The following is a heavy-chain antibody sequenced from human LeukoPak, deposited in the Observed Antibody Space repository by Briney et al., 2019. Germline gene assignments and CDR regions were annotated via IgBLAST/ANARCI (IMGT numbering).Heavy chain of an antibody. CDR3: ATHPAYDSSGYYSEDAFDI. CDR1: GFTFSSYG. D-gene: IGHD3-22*01. Sequence: GGSLRLSCAASGFTFSSYGMHWVRQAPGKGLESVAVIWYDGSNKYYADSVKGRFTISRDNSKNTLYLQMNSLRAEDTAVYYCATHPAYDSSGYYSEDAFDIWGQGTMVTVSS. V-gene: IGHV3-33*01. J-gene: IGHJ3*02. CDR2: IWYDGSNK.